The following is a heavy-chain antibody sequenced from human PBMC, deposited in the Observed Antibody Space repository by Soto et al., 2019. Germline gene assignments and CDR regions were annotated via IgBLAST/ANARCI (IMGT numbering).Heavy chain of an antibody. Sequence: QVQLVQSGAEVKKPGSSVKVSCKASGGTFSRYTFTWVRQAPGQGLEWMGRIIPIVDIPNYAQNFQGRVTITSDKYTSTAYMELSSLTSDDKAVYYCASHFTGVLVLGTSPPGGDNYGWDVWGQGTTVSVS. V-gene: IGHV1-69*02. J-gene: IGHJ6*02. CDR2: IIPIVDIP. CDR3: ASHFTGVLVLGTSPPGGDNYGWDV. D-gene: IGHD2-15*01. CDR1: GGTFSRYT.